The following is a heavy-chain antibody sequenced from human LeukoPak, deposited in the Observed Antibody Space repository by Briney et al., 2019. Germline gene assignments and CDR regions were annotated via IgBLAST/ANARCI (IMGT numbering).Heavy chain of an antibody. CDR2: IYHSGST. V-gene: IGHV4-59*08. Sequence: SETLSLTCTVSGGSMSSYYWSWIRQPPGNGLEWIGYIYHSGSTNYNPSLNSRVTISVDTSKNQFSLNLSSVTAADTAVYYCARHPTGSGRTNGVDVWGQGTTVTVSS. CDR3: ARHPTGSGRTNGVDV. D-gene: IGHD3-10*01. J-gene: IGHJ6*02. CDR1: GGSMSSYY.